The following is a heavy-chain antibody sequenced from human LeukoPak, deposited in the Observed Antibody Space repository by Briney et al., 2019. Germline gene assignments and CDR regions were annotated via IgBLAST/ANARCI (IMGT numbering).Heavy chain of an antibody. CDR3: ARDFRGNYGSRGMDV. V-gene: IGHV4-59*01. J-gene: IGHJ6*02. D-gene: IGHD1-26*01. CDR2: IYYSGST. Sequence: SETLSLTCTVSGGSITSYWSWIRQPPGKGLEWIGYIYYSGSTNYNPSLKSRVTMSIDTSKNQFSLKLSSVTAADAAVYYCARDFRGNYGSRGMDVWGQGTTVTVSS. CDR1: GGSITSY.